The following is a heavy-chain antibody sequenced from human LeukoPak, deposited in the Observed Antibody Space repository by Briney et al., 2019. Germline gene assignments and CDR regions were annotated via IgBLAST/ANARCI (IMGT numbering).Heavy chain of an antibody. J-gene: IGHJ1*01. D-gene: IGHD2-15*01. V-gene: IGHV3-23*01. CDR2: ISGSGVTT. CDR1: GSTFSSHA. Sequence: RGSLRLSCVASGSTFSSHAMGWVRQAPGKGLEWVSAISGSGVTTHYAGSVKGRFSISRDNSKNTLYLQMDSLRAEDTALYYCAKRVVVGATSPYSDFQDWGQGTLVTVSS. CDR3: AKRVVVGATSPYSDFQD.